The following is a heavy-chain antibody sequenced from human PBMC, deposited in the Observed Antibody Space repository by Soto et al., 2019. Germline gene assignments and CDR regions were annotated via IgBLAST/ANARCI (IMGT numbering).Heavy chain of an antibody. D-gene: IGHD1-1*01. CDR1: GFTLGPYG. Sequence: VQLLESGGGLVQPGGSLRLSCVVSGFTLGPYGVTWVRQFPGKGLEWVSGFSGGSGTTHYRDTVKGRFTISRADARSTVSLQMNILGVDDTAVDYCTRGNGYGDHWGRGTLVTVSS. CDR2: FSGGSGTT. CDR3: TRGNGYGDH. J-gene: IGHJ4*02. V-gene: IGHV3-23*01.